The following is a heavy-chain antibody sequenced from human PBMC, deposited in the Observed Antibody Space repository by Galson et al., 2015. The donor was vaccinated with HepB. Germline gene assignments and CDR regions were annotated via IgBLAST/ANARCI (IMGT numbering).Heavy chain of an antibody. CDR2: IIPILGIA. J-gene: IGHJ2*01. V-gene: IGHV1-69*02. D-gene: IGHD5-12*01. CDR1: GGTLSSYT. Sequence: SVKVSCKASGGTLSSYTISWVRQAPGQGLEWMGRIIPILGIANYAQKFQGRVTITADKSTSTAYRELSSLRSEDTAVYYCATIRGVYSGYVPDYWYFDLWCRGTLVTVSS. CDR3: ATIRGVYSGYVPDYWYFDL.